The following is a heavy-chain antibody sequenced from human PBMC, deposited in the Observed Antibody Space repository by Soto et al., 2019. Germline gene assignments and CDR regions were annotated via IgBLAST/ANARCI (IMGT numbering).Heavy chain of an antibody. Sequence: RSLTCAVSGYSISSGYYWGWIRQPPGKGLECLGTTYYGARSYDNPSLRSGITILLDASTNQLSLKLSSVNAAATAVYFCVRAAGSASWYETDSWGQGIMVTVSS. CDR1: GYSISSGYY. J-gene: IGHJ4*02. CDR3: VRAAGSASWYETDS. V-gene: IGHV4-38-2*01. D-gene: IGHD6-13*01. CDR2: TYYGARS.